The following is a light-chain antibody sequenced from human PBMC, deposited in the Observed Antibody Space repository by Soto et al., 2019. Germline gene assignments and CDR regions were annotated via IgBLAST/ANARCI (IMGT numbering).Light chain of an antibody. CDR1: TSDVGDNNY. V-gene: IGLV2-14*01. CDR2: EVS. CDR3: SSYTPNKTRV. J-gene: IGLJ3*02. Sequence: QSALSQPASVSGSPGQTITISCTGTTSDVGDNNYVSWYQQHPGTAPKLIIYEVSYRPSGVSDRFSGSQSDNTASLTISGLQADDEADYYCSSYTPNKTRVFGGGTKVTVL.